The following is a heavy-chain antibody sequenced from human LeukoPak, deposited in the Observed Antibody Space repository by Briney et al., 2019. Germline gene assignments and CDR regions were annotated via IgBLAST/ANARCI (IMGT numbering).Heavy chain of an antibody. D-gene: IGHD6-13*01. J-gene: IGHJ4*02. Sequence: PGGSLRLSCAASGFTVSSNYMSWVRQAPGKGLEWVSVIYSGGSTYYADSVKGRFTISRDNSKNTLYLQMNSLRAEDTAVYYCARDLGSSRYRGRGDYWGQGTLVTVSS. CDR2: IYSGGST. CDR1: GFTVSSNY. CDR3: ARDLGSSRYRGRGDY. V-gene: IGHV3-66*01.